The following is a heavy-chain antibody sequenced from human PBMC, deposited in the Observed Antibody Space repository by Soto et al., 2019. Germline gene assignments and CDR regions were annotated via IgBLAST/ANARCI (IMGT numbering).Heavy chain of an antibody. CDR2: ISYDGSNK. Sequence: QVQLVESGGGVVQPGRSLRLSCAASGFTFSSYAMHWVRQAPGKGLEWVAVISYDGSNKYYADSVKGRFTISRDKSKNTLYLQMNSLRAEDTAVYYWPVIAAAGNFDYWGQGTLVTVPS. CDR1: GFTFSSYA. D-gene: IGHD6-13*01. CDR3: PVIAAAGNFDY. V-gene: IGHV3-30-3*01. J-gene: IGHJ4*02.